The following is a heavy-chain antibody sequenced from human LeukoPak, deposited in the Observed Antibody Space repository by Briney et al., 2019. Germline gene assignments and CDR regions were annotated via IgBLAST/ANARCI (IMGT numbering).Heavy chain of an antibody. CDR1: GYTFTSYG. D-gene: IGHD1-20*01. Sequence: ASVKVSCKASGYTFTSYGISWVRQAPGQGLEWMGWISPYNGNTNYAQKLQGRVTMTTDRSTSTAYMELRSLRSDDTAVYYCARPGYNWNQGYGMDVWGQGTTVTVSS. V-gene: IGHV1-18*01. J-gene: IGHJ6*02. CDR2: ISPYNGNT. CDR3: ARPGYNWNQGYGMDV.